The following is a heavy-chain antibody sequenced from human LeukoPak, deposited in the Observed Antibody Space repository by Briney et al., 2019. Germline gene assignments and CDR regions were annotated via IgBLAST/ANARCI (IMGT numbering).Heavy chain of an antibody. V-gene: IGHV3-43*01. CDR2: ISWDGGST. CDR3: AKDGNFWSGYHYYCYYYMDV. Sequence: PGGSLRLSCAASGFTFDDYTMHWVRQAPGKGLEWVSLISWDGGSTYYADSVKGRFTISRDNSKNSLYLQMNSLRTEDTALYYCAKDGNFWSGYHYYCYYYMDVWGKGTTVTVSS. D-gene: IGHD3-3*01. J-gene: IGHJ6*03. CDR1: GFTFDDYT.